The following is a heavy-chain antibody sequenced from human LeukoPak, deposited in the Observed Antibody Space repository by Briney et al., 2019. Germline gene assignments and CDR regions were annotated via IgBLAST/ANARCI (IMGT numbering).Heavy chain of an antibody. D-gene: IGHD1-20*01. CDR3: ARLGITGTTLYYFDY. Sequence: GESLKISCKGSGYTFITYWIAWVRQMPGKGLEWMGIIYPGDSDTRYSPSFQGQVTISADKSISTAYLQWSSLKASDTAMFYCARLGITGTTLYYFDYWGQGTLVTVSS. CDR2: IYPGDSDT. V-gene: IGHV5-51*01. J-gene: IGHJ4*02. CDR1: GYTFITYW.